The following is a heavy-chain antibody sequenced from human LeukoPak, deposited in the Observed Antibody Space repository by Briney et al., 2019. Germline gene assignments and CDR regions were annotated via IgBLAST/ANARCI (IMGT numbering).Heavy chain of an antibody. J-gene: IGHJ6*02. CDR2: IYHSGST. V-gene: IGHV4-30-2*01. D-gene: IGHD3-3*01. CDR1: GGSISSGGYS. Sequence: PSETLSLTCAVSGGSISSGGYSWSWIRQPPGKGLEWIGYIYHSGSTYYNPSLKSRVTISVDRSKNQFSLKLSSVTAADTAVYYCAAGGHYDFWSGYYHSASGYYYYGMDVWGQGTTVTVSS. CDR3: AAGGHYDFWSGYYHSASGYYYYGMDV.